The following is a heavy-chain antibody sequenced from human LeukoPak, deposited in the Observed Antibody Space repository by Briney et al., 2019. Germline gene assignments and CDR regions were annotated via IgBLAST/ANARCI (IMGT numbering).Heavy chain of an antibody. CDR1: GFTFSTYE. V-gene: IGHV3-48*03. CDR3: VRDSSFDY. J-gene: IGHJ4*02. CDR2: ISSSGTTI. Sequence: GGSLRLSCAASGFTFSTYEMNWVRQAPGKGLEWVSYISSSGTTIYYADSVKGRFTISRDNAKDSLYLQMNSLRDEDTAVYYCVRDSSFDYWGQGTLVTVSS.